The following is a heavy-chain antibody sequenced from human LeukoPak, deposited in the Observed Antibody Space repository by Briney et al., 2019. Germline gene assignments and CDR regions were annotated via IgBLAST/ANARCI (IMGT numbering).Heavy chain of an antibody. CDR2: INHSGST. J-gene: IGHJ4*02. CDR1: GGSFSGYY. V-gene: IGHV4-34*01. Sequence: SETLSLTCAVYGGSFSGYYWSWIRQPPGKGLEWIGEINHSGSTNYNPSLKSRVTISVDTSKNQFSLKLSSVTAADTAVYYCARSKHAGVVSGYWGQGTLVTVSS. CDR3: ARSKHAGVVSGY. D-gene: IGHD3-3*01.